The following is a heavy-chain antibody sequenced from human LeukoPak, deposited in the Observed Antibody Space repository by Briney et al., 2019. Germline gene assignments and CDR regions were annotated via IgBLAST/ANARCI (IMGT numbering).Heavy chain of an antibody. Sequence: PGGSLRLSCAASGFTFSSYGMSWVRQAPGKGLEWVSAISGSGGSTYYADSVKGRFTISRDNSKNTLYLQMNRLRVEDTAVYYCAKGSRGSCRGAYCYSFDNWGRGAVVTVSS. D-gene: IGHD2-21*02. V-gene: IGHV3-23*01. J-gene: IGHJ4*02. CDR1: GFTFSSYG. CDR2: ISGSGGST. CDR3: AKGSRGSCRGAYCYSFDN.